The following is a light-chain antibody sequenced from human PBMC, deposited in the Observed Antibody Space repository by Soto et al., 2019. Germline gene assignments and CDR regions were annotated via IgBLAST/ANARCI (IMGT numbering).Light chain of an antibody. Sequence: QSALTQPASVSGSPGQSITISCTGTTSDIGGYNFVSWYQQHPGKAPKLLIYDVRNRPSGVSNRFSGSKSGNTVSLTISELQAEDEADYFCNSYRTISTYVFGSGTKVTVL. V-gene: IGLV2-14*01. J-gene: IGLJ1*01. CDR2: DVR. CDR3: NSYRTISTYV. CDR1: TSDIGGYNF.